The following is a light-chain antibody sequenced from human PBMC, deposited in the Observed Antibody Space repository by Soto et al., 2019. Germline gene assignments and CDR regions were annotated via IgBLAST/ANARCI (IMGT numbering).Light chain of an antibody. CDR2: ENN. CDR1: SSNIGNNY. V-gene: IGLV1-51*02. J-gene: IGLJ3*02. Sequence: QSVLTQPPSVSAAPGQKVTISCSGSSSNIGNNYVSWYQQLPGTAPKLLIYENNKRPSGIPDRFSGSKSGTSATLGITGLQTGDEADYYCRTWDSSLSSHWVFGGGTKLTVL. CDR3: RTWDSSLSSHWV.